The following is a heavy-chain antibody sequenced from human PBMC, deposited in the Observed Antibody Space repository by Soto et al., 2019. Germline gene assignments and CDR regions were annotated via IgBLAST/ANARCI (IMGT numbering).Heavy chain of an antibody. Sequence: EVQLVESGGGLVQPGGSLRLSCAASGFTFRNYWMHWVRQAPGKGLVWVSRINTDGSTTSYEDSVKRRFTMSRDNAKNTLYLQMNSLRFEDTAVYFCIREDGTSFYNWGQGALVTVSS. CDR2: INTDGSTT. J-gene: IGHJ4*02. D-gene: IGHD3-16*02. CDR3: IREDGTSFYN. CDR1: GFTFRNYW. V-gene: IGHV3-74*01.